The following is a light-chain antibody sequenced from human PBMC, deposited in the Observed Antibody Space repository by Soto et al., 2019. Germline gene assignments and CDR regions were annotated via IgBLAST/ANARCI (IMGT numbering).Light chain of an antibody. CDR3: QEYGSSPQIT. CDR2: DAS. CDR1: QTVRNNY. V-gene: IGKV3-20*01. J-gene: IGKJ5*01. Sequence: EFVLQKSLGPMSLSPGGCSPLSCRARQTVRNNYLAWYQQTPGQAPRLLIYDASSRATGIPDRFSGGGSGTDFTLTICRLEPEDFAVYYCQEYGSSPQITFGKGKRLGIK.